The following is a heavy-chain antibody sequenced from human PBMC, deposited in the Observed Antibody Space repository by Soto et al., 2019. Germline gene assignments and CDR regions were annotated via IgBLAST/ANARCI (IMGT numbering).Heavy chain of an antibody. CDR2: IYYGGGT. D-gene: IGHD3-22*01. V-gene: IGHV4-30-2*01. Sequence: SETLSLTCAVSGGSISSGDFSWNWIRQPPGKGLEYIGYIYYGGGTYYNPSLQSRVTMSVDRSRNQFSLKLNSVTAADTAVYYCARVRREYDNSGPVDYWGQGTLVTVS. CDR3: ARVRREYDNSGPVDY. CDR1: GGSISSGDFS. J-gene: IGHJ4*02.